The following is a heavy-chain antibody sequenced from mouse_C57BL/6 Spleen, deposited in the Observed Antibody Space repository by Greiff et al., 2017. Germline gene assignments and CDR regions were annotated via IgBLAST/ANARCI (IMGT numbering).Heavy chain of an antibody. J-gene: IGHJ3*01. CDR1: GFSLTSYG. D-gene: IGHD1-1*01. Sequence: QVQLKESGPGLVAPSQSLSITCTVSGFSLTSYGVSWVRQPPGKGLEWLGVIWGDGSTNYHSALISRLSIRKDNSKSQVFLKLNRLQTDDTATYYCAKQDYGSSYKFAYWGQGTLVTVSA. CDR3: AKQDYGSSYKFAY. CDR2: IWGDGST. V-gene: IGHV2-3*01.